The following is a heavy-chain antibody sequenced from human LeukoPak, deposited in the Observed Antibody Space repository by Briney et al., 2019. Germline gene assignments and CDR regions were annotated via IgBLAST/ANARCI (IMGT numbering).Heavy chain of an antibody. CDR1: GFTFSSYA. CDR2: ISGSGGST. D-gene: IGHD3-9*01. J-gene: IGHJ6*02. Sequence: PGGSLRLSCAASGFTFSSYAMSWVRQAPGKGLEWVSAISGSGGSTYYADSVKGRFTISRDNSKNTLYLQMNSLRAEDTAVYYCAKDRSGDILTGYYQYYYYYYGMDVWGQGTTVTVSS. V-gene: IGHV3-23*01. CDR3: AKDRSGDILTGYYQYYYYYYGMDV.